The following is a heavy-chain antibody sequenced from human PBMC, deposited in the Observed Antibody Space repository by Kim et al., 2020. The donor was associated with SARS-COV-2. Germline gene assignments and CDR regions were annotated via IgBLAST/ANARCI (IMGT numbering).Heavy chain of an antibody. CDR1: GFTFSSYG. J-gene: IGHJ6*02. V-gene: IGHV3-33*01. CDR2: IWYDGSNK. D-gene: IGHD4-4*01. CDR3: ARDRLVTHGMDV. Sequence: GGSLRLSCAASGFTFSSYGMHWVRQAPGKGLEWVAVIWYDGSNKYYADSVKGRFTISRDNSKNTLYLQMNSLRAEDTAVYYCARDRLVTHGMDVWGQWTTVTVSS.